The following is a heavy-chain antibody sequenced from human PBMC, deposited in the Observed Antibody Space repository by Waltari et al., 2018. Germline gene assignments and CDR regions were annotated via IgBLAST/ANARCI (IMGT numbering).Heavy chain of an antibody. V-gene: IGHV3-73*02. Sequence: EVQLVESGGGLVQPGGSLKLSCAASGFTFSGPAMHWVRQASGQGLEWVGRIRSKANSYATAYAASVKGRFTISRDDSKNTAYLQMNSLKTEDTAVYYCTRHTGYCSGGSCYYDYWGQGTLVTVSS. D-gene: IGHD2-15*01. CDR3: TRHTGYCSGGSCYYDY. CDR1: GFTFSGPA. CDR2: IRSKANSYAT. J-gene: IGHJ4*02.